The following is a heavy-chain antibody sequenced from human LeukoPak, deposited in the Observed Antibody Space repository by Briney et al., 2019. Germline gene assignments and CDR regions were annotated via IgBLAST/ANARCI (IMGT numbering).Heavy chain of an antibody. CDR1: GGSISSYY. J-gene: IGHJ4*02. V-gene: IGHV4-4*07. Sequence: PSETLSLTCTVSGGSISSYYWSWIRQPAGKGLEWIGRIYTSGSTNYNPSLKSRVTMSVDTSKNQFSLKLSSVTAADTAVYYCAREYDFWSGYPYYFDYWGQGTLVTVSS. CDR3: AREYDFWSGYPYYFDY. CDR2: IYTSGST. D-gene: IGHD3-3*01.